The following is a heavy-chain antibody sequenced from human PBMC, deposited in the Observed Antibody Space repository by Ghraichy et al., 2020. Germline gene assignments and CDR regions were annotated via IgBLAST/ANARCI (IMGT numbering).Heavy chain of an antibody. V-gene: IGHV3-23*01. CDR3: AKDLREDDDTMIVVVITALSS. Sequence: GESLNISCAASGFTFRNYAMSWVRQTPGKGLEWVSGISGSGDSHYYAAFVKGRFTISRDNSKNTLYLQMNSLGAEDTAVYYCAKDLREDDDTMIVVVITALSSWGQGTRVTVSS. D-gene: IGHD3-22*01. CDR1: GFTFRNYA. CDR2: ISGSGDSH. J-gene: IGHJ5*02.